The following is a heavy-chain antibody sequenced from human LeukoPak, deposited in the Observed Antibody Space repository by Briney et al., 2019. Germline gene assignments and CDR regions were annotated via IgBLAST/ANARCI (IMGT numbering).Heavy chain of an antibody. Sequence: SETLSLTCTVSGDSISSYYWTWIRQPPGKGLEWIGYIYYSGSTNYNPSLKSRVTISVDTSKNQSSLKLSSVTAADTAVYYCARDEDSAYGSGSYLSWGQGTLVTVSS. CDR3: ARDEDSAYGSGSYLS. CDR1: GDSISSYY. D-gene: IGHD3-10*01. J-gene: IGHJ5*02. V-gene: IGHV4-59*01. CDR2: IYYSGST.